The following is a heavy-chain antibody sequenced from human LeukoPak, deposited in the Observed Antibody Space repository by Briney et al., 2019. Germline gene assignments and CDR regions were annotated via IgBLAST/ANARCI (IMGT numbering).Heavy chain of an antibody. J-gene: IGHJ4*02. Sequence: PSETLSLTCTVSGGAISSGGYYWSWIRQPAGKGLEWIGRIYTSGYANYNPSLKSRVTISVDTSKNQFSLKLSSVTAADTAVYYCARSPTWVFWSGSPVDYWGQGTLVTVSS. CDR2: IYTSGYA. CDR3: ARSPTWVFWSGSPVDY. V-gene: IGHV4-61*02. CDR1: GGAISSGGYY. D-gene: IGHD3-3*01.